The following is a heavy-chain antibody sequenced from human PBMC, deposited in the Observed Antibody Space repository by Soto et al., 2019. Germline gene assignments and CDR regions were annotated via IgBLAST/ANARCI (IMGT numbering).Heavy chain of an antibody. Sequence: EVQLLESGGGLVQPGGSLRLSCAASGFSFSNYAMSWVRQAPGTGLEWVSGISASGGSTYYRDSVRGRFTISRDNSKNNLFLQMTSLRAEDTALYCCAKDPNGDFVGAFDIWGRGTMVTVSS. CDR1: GFSFSNYA. CDR3: AKDPNGDFVGAFDI. V-gene: IGHV3-23*01. CDR2: ISASGGST. D-gene: IGHD4-17*01. J-gene: IGHJ3*02.